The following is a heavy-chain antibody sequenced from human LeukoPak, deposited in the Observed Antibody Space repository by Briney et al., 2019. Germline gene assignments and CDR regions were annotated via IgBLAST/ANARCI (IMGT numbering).Heavy chain of an antibody. Sequence: ASVKVSCKVSGYTLTELSMHWVRQAPGKGLEWMGGFDPEDGETIYAQKFQGRVTMTRDTSISTAYMELSRLRSDDTAVYYCARGVPAAYYYYYMDVWGKGTAVTVSS. J-gene: IGHJ6*03. CDR2: FDPEDGET. V-gene: IGHV1-24*01. CDR3: ARGVPAAYYYYYMDV. CDR1: GYTLTELS. D-gene: IGHD2-15*01.